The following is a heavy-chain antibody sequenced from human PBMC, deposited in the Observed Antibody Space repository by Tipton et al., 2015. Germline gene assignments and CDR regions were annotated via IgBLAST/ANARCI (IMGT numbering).Heavy chain of an antibody. V-gene: IGHV5-51*01. CDR1: GYRFTNYW. CDR2: IYPGDSDT. J-gene: IGHJ5*02. D-gene: IGHD3-22*01. Sequence: QLVQSGPEVKKPGESLRISCKGSGYRFTNYWLGWVRQMPGKGLECMGIIYPGDSDTRYSPSFQGQVTISADKSTNTAFLQWRTLKASDSAIYYCARHGGEGNFYDSSGFLRWFDPWGQGTLVTVSS. CDR3: ARHGGEGNFYDSSGFLRWFDP.